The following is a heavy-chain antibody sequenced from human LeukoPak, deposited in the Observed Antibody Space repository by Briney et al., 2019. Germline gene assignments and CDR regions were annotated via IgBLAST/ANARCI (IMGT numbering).Heavy chain of an antibody. J-gene: IGHJ1*01. D-gene: IGHD4-17*01. Sequence: GESLPISCKASGYSFTNYWISWVRQMPGKGLEWMGRIDSRDSYTKYSPSFEGHVTISVDKSISSAFLQWNSLKASDSAMYYCATGASTVTTDFAKYWGQGTQVAVSS. CDR2: IDSRDSYT. V-gene: IGHV5-10-1*01. CDR1: GYSFTNYW. CDR3: ATGASTVTTDFAKY.